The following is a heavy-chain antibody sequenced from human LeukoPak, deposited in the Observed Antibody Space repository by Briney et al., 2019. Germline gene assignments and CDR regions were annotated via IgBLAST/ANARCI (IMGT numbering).Heavy chain of an antibody. CDR2: IYYNGDA. CDR3: ARDLASCAGDCYSDGFDY. CDR1: GGSIDNNDYY. V-gene: IGHV4-39*07. D-gene: IGHD2-21*02. J-gene: IGHJ4*02. Sequence: SETLSLTCTVSGGSIDNNDYYWGWIRQPPGRGLEGIGSIYYNGDAYYNPSLRSRVIVSVGTSKNHFSLKMSSVTAADTAVYYCARDLASCAGDCYSDGFDYWGQGALVTVSS.